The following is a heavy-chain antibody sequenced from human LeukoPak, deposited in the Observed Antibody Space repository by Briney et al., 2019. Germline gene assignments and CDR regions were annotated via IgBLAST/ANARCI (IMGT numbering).Heavy chain of an antibody. D-gene: IGHD6-19*01. CDR2: ISGSRGTT. J-gene: IGHJ4*02. CDR1: GFTFSSYA. V-gene: IGHV3-23*01. CDR3: AKERTGGWPFDY. Sequence: PGGPLRLSCAASGFTFSSYAMSWVRQAPGKGLEWVSGISGSRGTTYYADSVKGRLTISRDNSKNTLYLQMNSLRADDTAVYYCAKERTGGWPFDYWGQGTLVTVSS.